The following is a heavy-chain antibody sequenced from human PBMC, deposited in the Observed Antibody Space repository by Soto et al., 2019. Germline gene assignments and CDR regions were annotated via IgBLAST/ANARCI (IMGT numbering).Heavy chain of an antibody. Sequence: QVQLVESGGGVVQPGTSLRVSCVGSGFTFMSYVIHWVRQAPGKGLEWVALTSYDGSDKYYGDSVRGRFTISRDNSRNTVDLQMDSLRSEDTALYYCARWGTTGGLDVWGQGTLVSVSS. D-gene: IGHD3-16*01. CDR1: GFTFMSYV. V-gene: IGHV3-30*19. J-gene: IGHJ1*01. CDR2: TSYDGSDK. CDR3: ARWGTTGGLDV.